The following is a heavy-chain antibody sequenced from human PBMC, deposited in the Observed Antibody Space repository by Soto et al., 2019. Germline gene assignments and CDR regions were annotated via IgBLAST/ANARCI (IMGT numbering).Heavy chain of an antibody. J-gene: IGHJ3*02. D-gene: IGHD1-26*01. CDR1: GFSFSSYG. CDR2: IWYDGSNK. CDR3: ARAQYTGSYFDACDI. V-gene: IGHV3-33*03. Sequence: GGSLRLSCAASGFSFSSYGMHWVRQAPGKGLDWVAVIWYDGSNKYYADPVKGRFTISRDNSKNTLYLQMNSLRVEDTAVYYCARAQYTGSYFDACDIWGQGTMVTVSS.